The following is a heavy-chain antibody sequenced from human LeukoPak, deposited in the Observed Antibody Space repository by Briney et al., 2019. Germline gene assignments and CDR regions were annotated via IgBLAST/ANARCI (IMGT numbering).Heavy chain of an antibody. J-gene: IGHJ4*02. V-gene: IGHV3-23*01. Sequence: GGSLRLSCAASGFTLRNYAMMWLRQAPGKGPEWVSAIRGSGVGTDYVDSVRGRFTISRDNAKNSLYLQMNSLRAEDTAVYYCARDSLEPGRYFDHWGQGTLVTVSS. CDR3: ARDSLEPGRYFDH. CDR1: GFTLRNYA. CDR2: IRGSGVGT. D-gene: IGHD1-1*01.